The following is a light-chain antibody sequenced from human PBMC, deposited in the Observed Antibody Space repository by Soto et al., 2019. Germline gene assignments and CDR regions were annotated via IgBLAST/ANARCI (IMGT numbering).Light chain of an antibody. Sequence: DVQMTQSPSTLSASVGDRVTITCRASQNIYIWLSWYQQKPGKAPSLLIYDASNLKSGVPSRFSGSGSGTEFTLTISSLQPDDSGSYYCQQHKSYPVTFGGGTKV. J-gene: IGKJ4*01. CDR1: QNIYIW. CDR3: QQHKSYPVT. V-gene: IGKV1-5*01. CDR2: DAS.